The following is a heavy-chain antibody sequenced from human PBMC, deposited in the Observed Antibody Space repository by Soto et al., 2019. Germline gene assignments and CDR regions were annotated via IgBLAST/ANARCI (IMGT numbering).Heavy chain of an antibody. J-gene: IGHJ3*01. V-gene: IGHV5-51*01. CDR3: AVELSTAFDV. D-gene: IGHD3-16*02. CDR2: IYPGDSNT. CDR1: GYRFTTYW. Sequence: GESLKISCKGSGYRFTTYWIGWVRQMPGKGLEWMGLIYPGDSNTRFSPSFQGQVTISVDMSISTAYLQWSSLRVSDTAMYYCAVELSTAFDVWGQGTLVTVSS.